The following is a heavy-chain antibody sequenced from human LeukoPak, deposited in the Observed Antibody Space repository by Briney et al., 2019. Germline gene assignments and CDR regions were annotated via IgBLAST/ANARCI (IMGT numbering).Heavy chain of an antibody. CDR3: ARDNWGF. D-gene: IGHD7-27*01. J-gene: IGHJ6*04. CDR2: IKQDGREK. V-gene: IGHV3-7*01. CDR1: GFTFSNYW. Sequence: GGSLRLSCAASGFTFSNYWMSWVRQAPGKGLEWVANIKQDGREKYYVDSVKGRFTIPRDNAKNSVYLQMNSLRAEDTAVYYCARDNWGFWGKGTTVTVSS.